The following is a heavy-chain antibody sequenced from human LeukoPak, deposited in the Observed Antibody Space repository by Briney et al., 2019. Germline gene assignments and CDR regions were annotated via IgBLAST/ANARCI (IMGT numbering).Heavy chain of an antibody. Sequence: SETLSLTCTVSGGSISSSSYYWGWIRQPPGKGLEWIGSIYYSGSTYYNPSLKSRVTISVDTSKNQFSLKLSSVTAADTAVYYCARHRPGGIAVAGEYNWFNPWGQGTLVTVSS. CDR3: ARHRPGGIAVAGEYNWFNP. V-gene: IGHV4-39*07. J-gene: IGHJ5*02. D-gene: IGHD6-19*01. CDR2: IYYSGST. CDR1: GGSISSSSYY.